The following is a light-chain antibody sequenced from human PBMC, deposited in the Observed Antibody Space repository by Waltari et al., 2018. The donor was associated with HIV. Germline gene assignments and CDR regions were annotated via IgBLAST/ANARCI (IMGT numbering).Light chain of an antibody. J-gene: IGLJ2*01. CDR2: DNN. V-gene: IGLV1-40*01. CDR3: QSYDSSLSGSVV. CDR1: SPNIGAGYD. Sequence: SVLTQPPSVSGAPGQRVTISCTGSSPNIGAGYDVHWYQQLPGTAPKLLIYDNNNRPSGVPDRFSGSKSGTSASLAITGLQAEDEADYFCQSYDSSLSGSVVFGGGTKLTVL.